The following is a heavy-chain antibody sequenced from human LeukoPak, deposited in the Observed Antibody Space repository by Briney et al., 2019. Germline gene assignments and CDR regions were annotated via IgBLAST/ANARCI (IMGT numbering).Heavy chain of an antibody. CDR2: IIPIFGTA. V-gene: IGHV1-69*13. CDR1: GYTFTSYY. CDR3: ARAPGGRLLGVYFDY. Sequence: SVKVSCKASGYTFTSYYMHWVRQAPGQGLEWMGGIIPIFGTANYAQKFQGRVTITADESTSTAYMELSSLRSEDTAVYYCARAPGGRLLGVYFDYWGQGTLVTVSS. D-gene: IGHD2-8*02. J-gene: IGHJ4*02.